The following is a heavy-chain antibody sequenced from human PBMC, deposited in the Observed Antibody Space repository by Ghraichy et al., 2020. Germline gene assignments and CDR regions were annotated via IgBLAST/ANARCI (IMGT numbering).Heavy chain of an antibody. V-gene: IGHV3-53*01. J-gene: IGHJ4*02. D-gene: IGHD4-17*01. CDR1: GFSVSSNY. CDR3: ARASGLYGDYGMDF. Sequence: GGSLRLSCAASGFSVSSNYMSWVRQAPGKGLEWVSVIYSGGRTYYADSVKGRITISRDNSKNTLYLQMNSLRAEDTAVYSCARASGLYGDYGMDFWGQGTLVTVSS. CDR2: IYSGGRT.